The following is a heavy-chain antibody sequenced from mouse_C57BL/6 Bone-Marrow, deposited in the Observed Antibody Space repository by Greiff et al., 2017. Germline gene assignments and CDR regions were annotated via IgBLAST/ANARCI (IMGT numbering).Heavy chain of an antibody. CDR3: ARRYYYCSSVGDFDV. D-gene: IGHD1-1*01. J-gene: IGHJ1*03. Sequence: EVLLVESGGDLVKPGGSLKLSCAASGFTFSSYGMSWVRQTPDKRLEWVATISSGGGYTYYPDRVKGRFTISRDNAKNTLYLQLSSLKSEDTAMYYGARRYYYCSSVGDFDVWGTGTTVTVSS. CDR2: ISSGGGYT. CDR1: GFTFSSYG. V-gene: IGHV5-6*01.